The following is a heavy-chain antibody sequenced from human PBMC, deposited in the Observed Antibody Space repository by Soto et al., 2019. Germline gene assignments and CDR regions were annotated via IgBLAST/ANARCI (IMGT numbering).Heavy chain of an antibody. CDR2: IIPIFGTA. V-gene: IGHV1-69*13. Sequence: SVKVSCKASGGTFSSYAISWVRQAPGQGLEWMGGIIPIFGTANYAQKFQGRVTITADESTSTAYMELSSLRSEDTAVYYCAREFRPYSRSKDAPYYFDYWGQGTLVTVSS. D-gene: IGHD6-13*01. CDR3: AREFRPYSRSKDAPYYFDY. CDR1: GGTFSSYA. J-gene: IGHJ4*02.